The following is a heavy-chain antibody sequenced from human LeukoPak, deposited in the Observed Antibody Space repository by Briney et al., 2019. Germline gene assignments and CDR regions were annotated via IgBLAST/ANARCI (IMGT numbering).Heavy chain of an antibody. V-gene: IGHV1-46*01. CDR2: INPSGGSA. CDR3: ARATQSWFDP. CDR1: GYTFTVYY. J-gene: IGHJ5*02. Sequence: GASVRVSSMASGYTFTVYYLHWVRQAPGQGVEWIVIINPSGGSASYAQKFQGRVTMTSDTSTSTVYLELSSLRSGDTAVYYCARATQSWFDPWGQGTLVTVSS.